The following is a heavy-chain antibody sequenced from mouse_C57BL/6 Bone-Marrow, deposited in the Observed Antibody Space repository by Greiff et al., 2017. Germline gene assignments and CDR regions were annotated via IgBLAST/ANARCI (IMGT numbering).Heavy chain of an antibody. V-gene: IGHV1-64*01. Sequence: VQLQQSGAELVKPGASVKLSCKASGYTFTSYWMHWVKQRPGQGLEWIGMIHPNSGSTNYNEKFKSKATLTVDKSSSTAYMQLSSLTSEDSAVYDCARAGTNYAMDYWGQGTSVTVSS. CDR1: GYTFTSYW. J-gene: IGHJ4*01. CDR3: ARAGTNYAMDY. CDR2: IHPNSGST. D-gene: IGHD3-3*01.